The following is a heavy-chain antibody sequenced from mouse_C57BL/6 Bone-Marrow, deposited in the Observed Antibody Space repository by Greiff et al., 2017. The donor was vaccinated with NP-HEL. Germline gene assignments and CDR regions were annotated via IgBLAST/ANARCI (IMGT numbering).Heavy chain of an antibody. Sequence: VQLQQPGAELVRPGASVKLSCTASGFNITDDYMHWVKQRPEQGLEWIGWIDPENGDTEYASKFQGKATLTADTSSNTAYLQLSSLTSEDTAVYYCTTYYGNYWFAYWGQGTLVTVSA. J-gene: IGHJ3*01. CDR3: TTYYGNYWFAY. CDR1: GFNITDDY. V-gene: IGHV14-4*01. D-gene: IGHD2-1*01. CDR2: IDPENGDT.